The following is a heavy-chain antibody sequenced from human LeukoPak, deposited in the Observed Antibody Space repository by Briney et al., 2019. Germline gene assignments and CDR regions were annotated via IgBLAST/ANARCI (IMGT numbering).Heavy chain of an antibody. D-gene: IGHD3-16*01. CDR3: AKEGDEFRGYLDV. V-gene: IGHV3-30*02. J-gene: IGHJ6*03. CDR1: GFTFSRLG. Sequence: GGSLRLSCAASGFTFSRLGMQWVRQAPGKGLEWVAVIHNDGTQGQYADSVKGRFTISKDNSQNTLYLQMNNLRDDDTAVYYCAKEGDEFRGYLDVWGKGATVTVSS. CDR2: IHNDGTQG.